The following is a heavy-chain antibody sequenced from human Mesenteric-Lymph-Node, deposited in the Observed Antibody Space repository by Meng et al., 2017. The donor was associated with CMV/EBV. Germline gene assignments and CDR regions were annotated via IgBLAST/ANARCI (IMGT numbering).Heavy chain of an antibody. CDR1: GGYISRGGYY. Sequence: SETLSLTCTVSGGYISRGGYYWSWIRQHPGKGLEWIGYVYHSGNTYYNPSLRSRVTISVDTSKNQFSLKLNSVTAADTAVYYCARCSTSSEWFDPWGQGTLVTVSS. J-gene: IGHJ5*02. CDR2: VYHSGNT. CDR3: ARCSTSSEWFDP. D-gene: IGHD6-6*01. V-gene: IGHV4-31*03.